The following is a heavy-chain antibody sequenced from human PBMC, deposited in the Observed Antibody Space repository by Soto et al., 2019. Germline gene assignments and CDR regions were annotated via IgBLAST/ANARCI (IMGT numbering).Heavy chain of an antibody. D-gene: IGHD3-10*01. CDR2: IYWDDDE. Sequence: QITLKESGPTLVKPTQTLTLTCTFSGFSLTTRGVGVGWIRQPPGKALEWLALIYWDDDEGYSPSLKSRLTITKDTCKSQVVLTMTNIDPVDTATYYCAHRPRGFSYYFDYWGQGTRVTVSS. V-gene: IGHV2-5*02. CDR3: AHRPRGFSYYFDY. CDR1: GFSLTTRGVG. J-gene: IGHJ4*02.